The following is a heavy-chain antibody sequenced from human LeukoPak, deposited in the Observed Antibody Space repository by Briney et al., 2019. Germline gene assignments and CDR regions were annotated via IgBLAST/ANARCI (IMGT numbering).Heavy chain of an antibody. D-gene: IGHD4-17*01. V-gene: IGHV4-4*07. CDR1: GGSISSYY. J-gene: IGHJ4*02. CDR3: ARGLTTVTYFDY. CDR2: IYTSGST. Sequence: SETLSLTCTVSGGSISSYYWSWIRQPAGKGLEWIGRIYTSGSTNYNPSLKSRVTMSVDTSKKQFSLKLSSVTAADTAVYYCARGLTTVTYFDYWGQGTLVTVSS.